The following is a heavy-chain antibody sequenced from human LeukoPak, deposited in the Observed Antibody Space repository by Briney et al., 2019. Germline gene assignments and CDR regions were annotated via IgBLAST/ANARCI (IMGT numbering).Heavy chain of an antibody. V-gene: IGHV4-34*01. J-gene: IGHJ4*02. D-gene: IGHD6-13*01. Sequence: SETLSLTCAVYGGSISGYYWSWIRQPPGKGLEWIGIIYYSGSTYSNPSLKSRVTISVDTSKNQFSLKLSSVTAADTAVYYCAREGPGIQQLVDGRGYWGQGTLVTVSS. CDR3: AREGPGIQQLVDGRGY. CDR1: GGSISGYY. CDR2: IYYSGST.